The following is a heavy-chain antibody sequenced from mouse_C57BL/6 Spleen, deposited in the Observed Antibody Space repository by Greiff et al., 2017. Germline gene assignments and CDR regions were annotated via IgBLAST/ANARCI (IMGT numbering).Heavy chain of an antibody. Sequence: EVKLMESGEGLVKPGGSLKLSCAASGFTFSSYAMSWVRQTPEKRLEWVAYISSGGDYIYYADTVKGRFTISRDNARNTLYLQMSSLKSEDTAMYYCTRRAAQANYFDYWGQGTTLTVSS. CDR1: GFTFSSYA. CDR2: ISSGGDYI. J-gene: IGHJ2*01. D-gene: IGHD3-2*02. CDR3: TRRAAQANYFDY. V-gene: IGHV5-9-1*02.